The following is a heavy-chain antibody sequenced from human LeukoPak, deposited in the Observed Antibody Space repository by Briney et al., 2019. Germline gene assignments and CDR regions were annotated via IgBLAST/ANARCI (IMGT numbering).Heavy chain of an antibody. CDR1: GGSFTDYY. J-gene: IGHJ5*02. Sequence: ASETLSLTCAVYGGSFTDYYWNWIRQPPGKGLEWIGEINHSGITHYNPSLKSRVTISADTSKNQFSLKLNSVTAADTAVYYCVCGSHSPRGWFDPWGQGTLVTVSS. CDR2: INHSGIT. V-gene: IGHV4-34*01. D-gene: IGHD1-26*01. CDR3: VCGSHSPRGWFDP.